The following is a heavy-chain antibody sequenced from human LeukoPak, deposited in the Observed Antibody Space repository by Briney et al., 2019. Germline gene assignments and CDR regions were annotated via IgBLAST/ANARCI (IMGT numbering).Heavy chain of an antibody. Sequence: PSETLSLTCTVSGGSISSYYWGWIRQPPGKGLEWIGSIYYSGSTYYNPSLKSRVTISVDTSKNQFSLKLSSVTAADTAVYYCASVGNMHHYYYYGMDVWGQGTTVTVSS. CDR3: ASVGNMHHYYYYGMDV. D-gene: IGHD2/OR15-2a*01. J-gene: IGHJ6*02. V-gene: IGHV4-39*07. CDR2: IYYSGST. CDR1: GGSISSYY.